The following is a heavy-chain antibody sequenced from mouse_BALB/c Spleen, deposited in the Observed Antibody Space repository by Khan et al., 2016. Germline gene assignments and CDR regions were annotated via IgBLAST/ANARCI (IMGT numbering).Heavy chain of an antibody. Sequence: QVQLQQSGAELAKPGASVKMSCKASGYTFTSYWMHWVKQRPGQGLEWIGYINPSTGYTEYNQKFKDKATLTADKSSSTAYMQLSSLTSEDSAVXYCARYEGGFAYWGQGTLVTVSA. V-gene: IGHV1-7*01. CDR2: INPSTGYT. CDR1: GYTFTSYW. J-gene: IGHJ3*01. D-gene: IGHD2-3*01. CDR3: ARYEGGFAY.